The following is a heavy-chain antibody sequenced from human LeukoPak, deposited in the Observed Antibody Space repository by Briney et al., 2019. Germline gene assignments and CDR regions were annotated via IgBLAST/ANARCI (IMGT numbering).Heavy chain of an antibody. Sequence: GGSLRLSCAASGFTFSSYSMNWVRQAPGKGLEWVSSISSSSSYIYYADSVKGRFTISRDNAKNSLYLQMNSLRAEDTAVYYCARAGTYYDILTGYYMAYYFDYWGQGTLVTVSS. D-gene: IGHD3-9*01. CDR1: GFTFSSYS. J-gene: IGHJ4*02. CDR3: ARAGTYYDILTGYYMAYYFDY. CDR2: ISSSSSYI. V-gene: IGHV3-21*01.